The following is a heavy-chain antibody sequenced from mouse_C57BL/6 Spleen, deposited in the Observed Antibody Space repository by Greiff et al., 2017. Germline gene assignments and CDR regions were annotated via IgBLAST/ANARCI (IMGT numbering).Heavy chain of an antibody. J-gene: IGHJ4*01. CDR1: GYTFTDYY. CDR3: ARSTTVVESYAMDY. Sequence: EVQLQQSGPELVKPGASVKISCKASGYTFTDYYMNWVKQSHGKSLEWIGDINPNNGGTSYNQKFKGKATLTVDKSSSTAYMELRSLTSEDSAVYYCARSTTVVESYAMDYWGQGTSVTVSS. CDR2: INPNNGGT. V-gene: IGHV1-26*01. D-gene: IGHD1-1*01.